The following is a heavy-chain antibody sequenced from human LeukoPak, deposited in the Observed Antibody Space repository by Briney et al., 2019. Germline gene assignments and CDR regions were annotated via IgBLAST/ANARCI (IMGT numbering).Heavy chain of an antibody. CDR2: NSGSGGST. D-gene: IGHD2-2*01. Sequence: GGSLRLSCAASGFTFRYSAMAWVRQALGTGLEWVSANSGSGGSTYYAGSVKGRYPISRDNSKNTLYLQMNGLRADDTAVYYCAKARRTCVVVPAARGADYYYGMDVWGQGTTVTVSS. J-gene: IGHJ6*02. CDR1: GFTFRYSA. CDR3: AKARRTCVVVPAARGADYYYGMDV. V-gene: IGHV3-23*01.